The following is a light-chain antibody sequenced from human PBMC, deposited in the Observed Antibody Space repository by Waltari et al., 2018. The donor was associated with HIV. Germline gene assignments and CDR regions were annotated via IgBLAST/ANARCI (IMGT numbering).Light chain of an antibody. V-gene: IGLV2-14*01. CDR2: EVT. CDR1: SSDVGGYNY. J-gene: IGLJ3*02. Sequence: QSALTQPASVSGSPGQSITISCTGTSSDVGGYNYVSWYQQHPGKAPKLMIYEVTNRPSGVSKRFSGSKSGNTASLTISALQAEDEADYYCNSYTISSTLGVFGGGTKLTVL. CDR3: NSYTISSTLGV.